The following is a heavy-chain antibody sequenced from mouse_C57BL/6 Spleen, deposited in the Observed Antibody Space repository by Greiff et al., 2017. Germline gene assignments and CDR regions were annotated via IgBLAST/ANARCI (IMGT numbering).Heavy chain of an antibody. Sequence: QVQLKQSGAELAKPGASVKLSCKASGYTFTSYWMTWVKPRPGQGLEWIGYINPSSGHTKYNQTFKDKATLTADTSSSTAYMQLSSLTYDDSSVYYCARLYYCSSYEDYWGQGTTLTVST. D-gene: IGHD1-1*01. CDR3: ARLYYCSSYEDY. CDR1: GYTFTSYW. J-gene: IGHJ2*01. CDR2: INPSSGHT. V-gene: IGHV1-7*01.